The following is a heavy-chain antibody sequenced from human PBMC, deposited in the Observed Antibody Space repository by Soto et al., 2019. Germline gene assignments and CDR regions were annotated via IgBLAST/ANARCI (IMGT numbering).Heavy chain of an antibody. CDR2: ISAYNGNT. CDR1: GYTFTSYG. V-gene: IGHV1-18*01. CDR3: ARGQYDFWSGYPYYYYYMDV. D-gene: IGHD3-3*01. Sequence: ASVKVSCKASGYTFTSYGISWVRQAPGQGLEWKGWISAYNGNTNYAQKLQGRVTMTTDTSTSTAYMELRSLRSDDTAVYYCARGQYDFWSGYPYYYYYMDVWGKGTTVTVSS. J-gene: IGHJ6*03.